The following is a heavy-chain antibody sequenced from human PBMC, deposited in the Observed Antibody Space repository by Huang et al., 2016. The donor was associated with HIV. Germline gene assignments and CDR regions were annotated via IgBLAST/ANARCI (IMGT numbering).Heavy chain of an antibody. CDR3: ARGLKTAGIVDF. Sequence: QVQLLQSGPEMKKPGASVKVSCKTSGYTFATYEITWVRQTPGQGLENLGWNSTYNGNADYAQKFQGRVTMTTDTATRTTYMELKTLRSDDTALYYCARGLKTAGIVDFWGQGTMVTVSS. J-gene: IGHJ3*01. CDR2: NSTYNGNA. CDR1: GYTFATYE. D-gene: IGHD1-26*01. V-gene: IGHV1-18*01.